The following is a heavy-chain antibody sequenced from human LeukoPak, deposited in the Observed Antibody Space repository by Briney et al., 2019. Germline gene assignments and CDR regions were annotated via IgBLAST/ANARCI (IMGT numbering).Heavy chain of an antibody. CDR2: ISAYNGDT. CDR1: GYTFNTYG. V-gene: IGHV1-18*01. Sequence: GASVKVSCKASGYTFNTYGISWVRQAPGQGLEWMGWISAYNGDTNYAQKVQGRVTMTTDTSTSTVYMELRSLRSDDTAVYYCARCRASLRTPPYWCFDLWGRGTLVTVSS. D-gene: IGHD5/OR15-5a*01. J-gene: IGHJ2*01. CDR3: ARCRASLRTPPYWCFDL.